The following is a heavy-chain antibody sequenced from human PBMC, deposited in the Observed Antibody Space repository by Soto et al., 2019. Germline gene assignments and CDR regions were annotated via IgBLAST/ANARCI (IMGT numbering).Heavy chain of an antibody. J-gene: IGHJ6*02. CDR2: IYHRGST. CDR1: GGSISSSNW. D-gene: IGHD6-13*01. Sequence: PSETLSLTCAVSGGSISSSNWWSWVRQPPGKGLEWIGEIYHRGSTNYNPSLKSRVTISVDKSKNQFSLKLSSVTAADTAVYYCARDLFSTAAGDYYYYGMDVWGQGTTVTVSS. V-gene: IGHV4-4*02. CDR3: ARDLFSTAAGDYYYYGMDV.